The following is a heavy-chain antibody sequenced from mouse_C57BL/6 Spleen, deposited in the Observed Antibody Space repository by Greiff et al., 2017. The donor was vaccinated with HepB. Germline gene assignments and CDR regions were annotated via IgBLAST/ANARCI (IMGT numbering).Heavy chain of an antibody. CDR3: ARAQRSITTVVDWYFDV. D-gene: IGHD1-1*01. CDR2: ISDGGSYT. V-gene: IGHV5-4*01. J-gene: IGHJ1*03. Sequence: EVQRVESGGDLVKPGGSLKLSCAASGFTFSSYAMSWVRQTPEKRLEWVATISDGGSYTYYPDNVKGRFTISRDNAKNNLYLQMSHLKSEDTAMYYCARAQRSITTVVDWYFDVWGTGTTVTVSS. CDR1: GFTFSSYA.